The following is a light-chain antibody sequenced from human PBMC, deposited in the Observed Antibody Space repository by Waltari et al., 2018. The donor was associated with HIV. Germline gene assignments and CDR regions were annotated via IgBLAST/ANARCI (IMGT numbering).Light chain of an antibody. CDR1: QSVRSRS. CDR3: QQYGSSQT. CDR2: GAS. Sequence: EIVLTQSPGTLSLSPGERATLSCRASQSVRSRSLAWYQQKPGQAPRLLIYGASTRATGIPDRFIGSGSGTDFTLTISRLEPEDFVVYYCQQYGSSQTFGQGTKVEIK. V-gene: IGKV3-20*01. J-gene: IGKJ1*01.